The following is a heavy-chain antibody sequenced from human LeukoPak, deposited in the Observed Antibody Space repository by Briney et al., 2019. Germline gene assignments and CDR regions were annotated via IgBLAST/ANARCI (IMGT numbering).Heavy chain of an antibody. V-gene: IGHV4-31*03. J-gene: IGHJ4*02. Sequence: SETLSLTCTVPGGSISSGTFYNNWIRQRPGKGLEWIGYIYYTGITSYNPSLRSRATMSVDTSMNQVSLKLSSLTAADTAVYYCAASSGVTLGRFWGQGTLVTVSS. D-gene: IGHD3-16*01. CDR2: IYYTGIT. CDR1: GGSISSGTFY. CDR3: AASSGVTLGRF.